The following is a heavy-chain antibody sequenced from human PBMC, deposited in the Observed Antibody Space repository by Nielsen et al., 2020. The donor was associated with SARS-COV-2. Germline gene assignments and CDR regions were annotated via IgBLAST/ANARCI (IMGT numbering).Heavy chain of an antibody. CDR2: ISSSSSYI. J-gene: IGHJ4*02. D-gene: IGHD2-2*01. CDR3: ARDRPARGGYCSSTSRYGFDY. V-gene: IGHV3-21*01. Sequence: WIRQPPGKGLEWVSSISSSSSYIYYADSVKGRFTISRDNAKNSLYLQMNSLRAEDTAVYYCARDRPARGGYCSSTSRYGFDYWDQGTLVTVSS.